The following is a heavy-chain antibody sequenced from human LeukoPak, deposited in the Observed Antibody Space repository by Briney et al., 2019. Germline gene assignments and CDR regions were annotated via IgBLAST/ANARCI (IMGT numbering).Heavy chain of an antibody. CDR3: VTSGHFDWLSFDN. V-gene: IGHV4-38-2*02. CDR1: GHSINSGYY. J-gene: IGHJ4*02. D-gene: IGHD3-9*01. CDR2: IYHSGST. Sequence: SETLSLTCTVSGHSINSGYYWGWIRQSPGKGLEWIGSIYHSGSTYYNPSLKSRVTISVDTSKNQLSLKLNSVTAADTAVYYCVTSGHFDWLSFDNWGQGTLVTVSS.